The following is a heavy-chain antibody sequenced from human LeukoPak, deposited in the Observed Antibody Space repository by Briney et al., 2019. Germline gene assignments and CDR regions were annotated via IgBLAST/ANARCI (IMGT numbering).Heavy chain of an antibody. CDR2: ISGGGDST. CDR1: GFTFSTYD. V-gene: IGHV3-23*01. D-gene: IGHD6-19*01. CDR3: AKALSRGIAVAGYYFDY. Sequence: PGGSLRLSCAASGFTFSTYDMRWVRQAPGKGLEWVSGISGGGDSTDYADSVKGRFTISRDNSKNTLYLQMNSLRAEDTAVYYCAKALSRGIAVAGYYFDYWGQGTLVTVSS. J-gene: IGHJ4*02.